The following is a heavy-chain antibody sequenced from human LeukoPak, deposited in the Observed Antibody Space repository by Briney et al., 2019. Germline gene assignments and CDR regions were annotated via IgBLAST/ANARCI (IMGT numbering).Heavy chain of an antibody. CDR3: ARDLYYYGSGSYYRADY. D-gene: IGHD3-10*01. CDR2: ISSSGSAI. J-gene: IGHJ4*02. V-gene: IGHV3-11*04. CDR1: GFTFSDYY. Sequence: GGSLRLSCAASGFTFSDYYMSWIRQAPGKGLEWVSYISSSGSAIYHADSVKGRFTISRDNAKNSLYLQMNSLRAEDTAVYYCARDLYYYGSGSYYRADYWGQGTLVTVSS.